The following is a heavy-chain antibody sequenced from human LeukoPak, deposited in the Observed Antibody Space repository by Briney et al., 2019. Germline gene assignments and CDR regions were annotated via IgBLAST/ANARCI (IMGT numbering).Heavy chain of an antibody. CDR3: AKSNGATYYFDY. V-gene: IGHV3-11*04. J-gene: IGHJ4*02. Sequence: GGSLRLSCAASGFTFSDYYMSWIRQAPGKGLERVSYISSSGSTIYYADSVKGRFTISRDNAKNSLYLQMNSLRAEDTAVYYCAKSNGATYYFDYWGQGTLVTVSS. CDR1: GFTFSDYY. D-gene: IGHD1-26*01. CDR2: ISSSGSTI.